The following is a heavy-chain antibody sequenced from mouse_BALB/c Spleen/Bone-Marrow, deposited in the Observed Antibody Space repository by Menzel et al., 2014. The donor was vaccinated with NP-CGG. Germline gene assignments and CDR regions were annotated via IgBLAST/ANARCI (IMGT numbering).Heavy chain of an antibody. D-gene: IGHD4-1*01. CDR3: TRGGNWDDFDS. V-gene: IGHV5-17*02. CDR1: GFTFSSFG. Sequence: EVKVVESGGGLVQPGGSRKLSCAASGFTFSSFGMHWVRQAPEKGLEWVAYISSGSSTIFYADTVKGRFTVSRDHPKNTLFLQMTSLRSEDTAMYFCTRGGNWDDFDSWGQGTTLTVPS. J-gene: IGHJ2*01. CDR2: ISSGSSTI.